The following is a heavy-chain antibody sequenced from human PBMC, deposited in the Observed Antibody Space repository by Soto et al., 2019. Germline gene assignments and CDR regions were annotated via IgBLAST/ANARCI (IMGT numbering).Heavy chain of an antibody. D-gene: IGHD6-13*01. V-gene: IGHV3-23*01. CDR1: GFTFSSYA. CDR3: AKDQRGFSSTARIDY. J-gene: IGHJ4*02. Sequence: EVQLLESGGGLVQPGGSLRLSCAASGFTFSSYAMSWVRQAPGKGLECVSSISDSGGSTYYADSVKGRFTISRDNSKNTLHLQMNSLSAEDTAVYYCAKDQRGFSSTARIDYWGQGTLVTVSS. CDR2: ISDSGGST.